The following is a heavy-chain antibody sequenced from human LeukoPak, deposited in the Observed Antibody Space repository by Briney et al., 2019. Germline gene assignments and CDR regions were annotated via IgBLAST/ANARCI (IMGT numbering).Heavy chain of an antibody. Sequence: GASVKVPCKASGYTLTGYYMHWVRQAPGQGLEWMGWINPNSGGTNYAQKFQGRVTMTRDTSISTAYMELSRLRSDDTAVYYCAREVLYDSSGYYYWGQGTLVTVSS. CDR2: INPNSGGT. V-gene: IGHV1-2*02. J-gene: IGHJ4*02. D-gene: IGHD3-22*01. CDR1: GYTLTGYY. CDR3: AREVLYDSSGYYY.